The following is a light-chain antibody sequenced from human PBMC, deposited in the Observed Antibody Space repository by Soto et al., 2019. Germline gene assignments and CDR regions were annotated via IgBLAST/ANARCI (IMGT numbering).Light chain of an antibody. Sequence: QSALTQPASVSGSPGQSITISCTGTSSDVGSYNLVSWCQQHPGKAPKVMIYEVSKRPSGVSNRFSGSKSGNTASLTISGLQAEDEADYYCCSYAGSSTVVFGGGTKVTVL. CDR3: CSYAGSSTVV. J-gene: IGLJ2*01. V-gene: IGLV2-23*02. CDR2: EVS. CDR1: SSDVGSYNL.